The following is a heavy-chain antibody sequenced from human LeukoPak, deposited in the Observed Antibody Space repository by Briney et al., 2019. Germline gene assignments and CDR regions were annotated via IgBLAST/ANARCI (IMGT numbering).Heavy chain of an antibody. V-gene: IGHV3-48*03. CDR1: GFLFSSYE. J-gene: IGHJ4*02. Sequence: GGSLRLSCAASGFLFSSYEMNWVRQAPGKGLEWVSYISSSGSTIYYADSVKGRFTISRDNAKNSLYLQMNSLRGEDTAVYFCARDISPLDYWGQGTLVTVSS. CDR3: ARDISPLDY. CDR2: ISSSGSTI.